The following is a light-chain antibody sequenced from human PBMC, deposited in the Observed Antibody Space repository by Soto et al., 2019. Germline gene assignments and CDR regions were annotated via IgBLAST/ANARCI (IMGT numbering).Light chain of an antibody. V-gene: IGKV3D-15*01. CDR1: QSVSSN. CDR2: DIS. Sequence: EIVMTQSPATLSVSPGLRATLSCRASQSVSSNLAWYQQQPGQAPSLIIYDISARATGIATRISGSGSGTEFTLTSSSQQAEDFVVYYWQQYNEWPLTFGGGTKVEIK. CDR3: QQYNEWPLT. J-gene: IGKJ4*01.